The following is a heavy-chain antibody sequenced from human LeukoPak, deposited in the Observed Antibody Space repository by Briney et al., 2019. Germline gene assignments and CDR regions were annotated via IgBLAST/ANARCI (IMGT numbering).Heavy chain of an antibody. Sequence: PGGSLRLSCAASGFTFSSYGMHGVRQAPGKGLEWVAVISYDGSNKYYADSVKGRFTISRDNSKNTLYLQMNSLRAEDTAVYYCAKEGSIAAAGIFDYWGQGTLVTVSS. CDR2: ISYDGSNK. CDR3: AKEGSIAAAGIFDY. V-gene: IGHV3-30*18. J-gene: IGHJ4*02. CDR1: GFTFSSYG. D-gene: IGHD6-13*01.